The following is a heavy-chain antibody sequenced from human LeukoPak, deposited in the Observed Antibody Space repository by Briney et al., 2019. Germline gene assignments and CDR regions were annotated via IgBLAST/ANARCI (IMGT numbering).Heavy chain of an antibody. J-gene: IGHJ6*02. V-gene: IGHV1-18*01. CDR1: GYTFTNYG. CDR3: ARVAILRFFEWPREGNYYYYGMDV. CDR2: ISAYNGNT. D-gene: IGHD3-3*01. Sequence: ASVKVSCKTSGYTFTNYGMHWVRQAPGQGLEWMGWISAYNGNTNYAQKLQGRVTMTTDTSTSTAYMELRSLRSDDTAVYYCARVAILRFFEWPREGNYYYYGMDVWGQGTTVTVSS.